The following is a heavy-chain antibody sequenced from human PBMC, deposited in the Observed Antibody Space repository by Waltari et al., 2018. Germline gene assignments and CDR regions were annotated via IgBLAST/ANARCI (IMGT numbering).Heavy chain of an antibody. V-gene: IGHV3-30*18. CDR3: AKDGNYDFWLDAFDI. CDR1: GFTFSSYG. Sequence: QVQLVESGGGVVQPGRSLRLSCAASGFTFSSYGMHWVRQAPGKGLEWVAVIWYDGSNKYYADSVKGRFTISRDNSKNTLYLQMNSLRAEDTAMYYCAKDGNYDFWLDAFDIWGQGTMVTVSS. D-gene: IGHD3-3*01. CDR2: IWYDGSNK. J-gene: IGHJ3*02.